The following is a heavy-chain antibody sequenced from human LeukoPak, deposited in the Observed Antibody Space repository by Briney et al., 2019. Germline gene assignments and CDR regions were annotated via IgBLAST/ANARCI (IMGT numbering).Heavy chain of an antibody. V-gene: IGHV1-2*02. Sequence: ASVKVSYKASGYTFSDYYTHWVRQAPGQGLEWMGWINPNSGGTRYAQQFQGRVTMTRDTSIGTVYMELSTLRSDDTAVYYCARDLSTSSNWELDYWGQGTLVTVSS. CDR1: GYTFSDYY. CDR2: INPNSGGT. D-gene: IGHD1-1*01. CDR3: ARDLSTSSNWELDY. J-gene: IGHJ4*01.